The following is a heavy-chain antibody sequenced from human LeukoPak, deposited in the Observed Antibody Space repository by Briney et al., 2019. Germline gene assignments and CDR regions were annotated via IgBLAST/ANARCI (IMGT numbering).Heavy chain of an antibody. Sequence: SETLSLTCTVSGGSISTYFWSWIRQPAGEGLEWIGRIYTSGSTNFNPSLKSRVTMSVDTSKNQFSLKLSSVTAADTAVYYCAGEVGYSYGSDYWGQGTLVTVSS. CDR2: IYTSGST. CDR3: AGEVGYSYGSDY. V-gene: IGHV4-4*07. D-gene: IGHD5-18*01. J-gene: IGHJ4*02. CDR1: GGSISTYF.